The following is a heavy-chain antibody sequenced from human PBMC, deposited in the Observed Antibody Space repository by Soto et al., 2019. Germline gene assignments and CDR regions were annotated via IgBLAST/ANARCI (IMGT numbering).Heavy chain of an antibody. CDR1: GFTFSSYA. CDR3: AKLTRYDYIWGSYRQAFDY. D-gene: IGHD3-16*02. J-gene: IGHJ4*02. V-gene: IGHV3-23*01. Sequence: PGGSLRLSCAASGFTFSSYAMSWVRQAPGKGLDWVSVFSGSGGSTYYADSVKGRFTISRDNSKNTLFLQMNSLRAEDTAVYYCAKLTRYDYIWGSYRQAFDYWGQGTLVTVSS. CDR2: FSGSGGST.